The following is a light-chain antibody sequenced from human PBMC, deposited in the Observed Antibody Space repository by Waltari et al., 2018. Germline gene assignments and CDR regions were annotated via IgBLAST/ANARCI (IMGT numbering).Light chain of an antibody. Sequence: DIQMTQSPSSLSASVGDRVTITCRASEDLGRYLNWYQQKPGKAPKLLIYTASTLESGVTSRFSGSGSGTDFALTISSLQPEDFATYYCQVSHAFGQGTKLEIK. CDR1: EDLGRY. CDR2: TAS. V-gene: IGKV1-39*01. CDR3: QVSHA. J-gene: IGKJ2*01.